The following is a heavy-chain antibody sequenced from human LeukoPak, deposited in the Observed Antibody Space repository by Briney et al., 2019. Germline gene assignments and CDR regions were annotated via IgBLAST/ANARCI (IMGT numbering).Heavy chain of an antibody. CDR3: AKHMRATNTYSFFGLDV. V-gene: IGHV3-9*01. Sequence: GRSLRLSCAATGFTFKDYGMHWVRQPPGKGLEWVSSINWNGGGTDYADSVKGRFTISKDNAKNSLYLQLSSLRPEDTALYYCAKHMRATNTYSFFGLDVWGQGTTVTVSS. J-gene: IGHJ6*02. D-gene: IGHD1-26*01. CDR1: GFTFKDYG. CDR2: INWNGGGT.